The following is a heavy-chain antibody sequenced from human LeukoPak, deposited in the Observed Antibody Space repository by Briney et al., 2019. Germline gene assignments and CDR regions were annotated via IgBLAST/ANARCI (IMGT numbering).Heavy chain of an antibody. CDR3: AKDEVMITFGGVLRFDY. V-gene: IGHV3-23*01. CDR1: GFTFSGYA. Sequence: GGSVRLSCAASGFTFSGYAMSWVRQAPGKGLEWVSAISGSGGSTYYADSVKGRFTISRDNSKNTLYLQMNSLRAEDTAVYYCAKDEVMITFGGVLRFDYWGQGTLATVSS. D-gene: IGHD3-16*01. CDR2: ISGSGGST. J-gene: IGHJ4*02.